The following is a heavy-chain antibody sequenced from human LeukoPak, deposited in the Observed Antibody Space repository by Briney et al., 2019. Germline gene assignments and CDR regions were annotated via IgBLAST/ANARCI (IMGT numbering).Heavy chain of an antibody. J-gene: IGHJ4*02. CDR2: INPNSGGT. CDR1: GYTLTGYY. V-gene: IGHV1-2*02. CDR3: ARDPIVGATTPYYFDF. Sequence: GASVKVSCKASGYTLTGYYMHWVRQPPGQGLEWMGWINPNSGGTNYAQKLQDRVTMTTDTSTSTAYMELRSLRSDDAAVYYCARDPIVGATTPYYFDFWGQGTLVTVSS. D-gene: IGHD1-26*01.